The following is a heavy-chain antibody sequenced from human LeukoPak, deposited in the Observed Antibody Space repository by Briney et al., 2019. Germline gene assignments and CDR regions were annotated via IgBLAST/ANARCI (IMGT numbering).Heavy chain of an antibody. Sequence: SETLSLTCSVSGGSISSSSYFWGWIRQPPGKGLEWIASVHHSGSTYYNPSLKSRLTISVDTSKNQFSLKLSSVTAADTAVYYCARGQTYYYGSGSYFDPWGQGTLVTVSS. CDR2: VHHSGST. V-gene: IGHV4-39*01. J-gene: IGHJ5*02. D-gene: IGHD3-10*01. CDR3: ARGQTYYYGSGSYFDP. CDR1: GGSISSSSYF.